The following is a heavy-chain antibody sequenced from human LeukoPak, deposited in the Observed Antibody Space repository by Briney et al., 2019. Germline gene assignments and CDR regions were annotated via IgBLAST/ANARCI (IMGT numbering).Heavy chain of an antibody. J-gene: IGHJ4*02. CDR2: IRSKTSGGTT. CDR1: GFTFGDYA. D-gene: IGHD1-26*01. CDR3: TRGDGSGSY. Sequence: PGGSLRLSCTASGFTFGDYAMSWGRQAPGQGLDWIGFIRSKTSGGTTEYAASVKGRFTILRDDSKSIAYLQINSLKTEDTAVYYCTRGDGSGSYWGQGTLVTVSS. V-gene: IGHV3-49*04.